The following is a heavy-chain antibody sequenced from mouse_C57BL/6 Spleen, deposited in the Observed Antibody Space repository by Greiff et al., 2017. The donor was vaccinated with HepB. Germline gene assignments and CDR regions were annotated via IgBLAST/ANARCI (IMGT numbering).Heavy chain of an antibody. CDR3: VRRGYYDYDDYYAMDY. CDR1: GFSFNTYA. J-gene: IGHJ4*01. V-gene: IGHV10-1*01. Sequence: EVMLVESGGGLVQPKGSLKLSCAASGFSFNTYAMNWVRQAPGKGLEWVARIRSKSNNYATYYADSVKDRFTISRDDSESMLYLQMNNLKTEDTAMYYCVRRGYYDYDDYYAMDYWGQGTSVTVSS. CDR2: IRSKSNNYAT. D-gene: IGHD2-4*01.